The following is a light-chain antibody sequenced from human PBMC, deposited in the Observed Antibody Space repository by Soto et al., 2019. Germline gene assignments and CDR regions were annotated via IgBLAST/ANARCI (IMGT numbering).Light chain of an antibody. J-gene: IGKJ3*01. CDR3: QQSYSTPFT. Sequence: DIQMTQSPSSLSASVGDRVTITCRASQSISSYLNWYQQKQGKAPKLLIYAASSLQSGVPSRFSGSGSGTDFTLTISSLQPEEFATYYCQQSYSTPFTFGPGTKVDIK. CDR2: AAS. CDR1: QSISSY. V-gene: IGKV1-39*01.